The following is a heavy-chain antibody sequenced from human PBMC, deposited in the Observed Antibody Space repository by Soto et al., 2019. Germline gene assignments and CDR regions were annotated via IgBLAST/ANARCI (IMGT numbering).Heavy chain of an antibody. Sequence: QVHLVQSGGEVKKPGASVKVSCKASGYTFNRHGITWVRQAPGQGLEWMGWISGYNGDINYEQKFQGRVTLSSDTLTSTVSLELKSLRFADTAVYYCARVRIVGAREIDFWGQGTLVTVSS. V-gene: IGHV1-18*04. CDR2: ISGYNGDI. CDR3: ARVRIVGAREIDF. CDR1: GYTFNRHG. D-gene: IGHD1-26*01. J-gene: IGHJ4*02.